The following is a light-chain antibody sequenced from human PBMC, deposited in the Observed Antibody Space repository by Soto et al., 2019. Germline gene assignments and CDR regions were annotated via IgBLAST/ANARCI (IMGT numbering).Light chain of an antibody. CDR1: QGISSY. CDR2: AAS. J-gene: IGKJ5*01. CDR3: QQLNSYPLT. Sequence: IQLTQSPSSLSASVGDRVTITCRASQGISSYLAWYQQKPGKAPKLLIYAASTLQSGVPSRFSGSGSGTDFTLTLSRLQPEDFATYSCQQLNSYPLTFGQGTRLEIK. V-gene: IGKV1-9*01.